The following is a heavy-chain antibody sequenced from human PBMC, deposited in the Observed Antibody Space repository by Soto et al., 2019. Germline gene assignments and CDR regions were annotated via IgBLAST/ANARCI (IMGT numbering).Heavy chain of an antibody. CDR1: GGSISSGGYY. V-gene: IGHV4-30-4*01. CDR3: AREGRVGYCISTRCYAGRGGYYYGMDV. Sequence: SEILSLTCTVSGGSISSGGYYWIWIRQPPGKGLEWIGDIYYSRSTCYPPSLKRRVSISVDTPKNQFSLKLSSVTGADTAVYYCAREGRVGYCISTRCYAGRGGYYYGMDVWGQGTTVTVSS. CDR2: IYYSRST. D-gene: IGHD2-2*01. J-gene: IGHJ6*02.